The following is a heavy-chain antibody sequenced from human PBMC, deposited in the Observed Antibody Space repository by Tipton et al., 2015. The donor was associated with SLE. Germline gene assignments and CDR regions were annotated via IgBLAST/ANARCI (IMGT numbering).Heavy chain of an antibody. CDR3: ARGSPLVPGLIDY. CDR2: IYYSGST. J-gene: IGHJ4*02. D-gene: IGHD2-2*01. Sequence: TLSLTCTVSGGSISSSSYYWGWIRPHPGKGLEWIGYIYYSGSTYYNPSLKSRVTISVDTSKNQFSLKLSSVTAADTAVYYCARGSPLVPGLIDYWGQGTLVTVSS. V-gene: IGHV4-31*03. CDR1: GGSISSSSYY.